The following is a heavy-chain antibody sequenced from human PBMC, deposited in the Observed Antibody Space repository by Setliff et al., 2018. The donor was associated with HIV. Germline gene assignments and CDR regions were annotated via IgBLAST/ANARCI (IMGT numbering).Heavy chain of an antibody. J-gene: IGHJ6*03. CDR2: VYTSEIS. D-gene: IGHD3-10*01. CDR1: GGSMSSYY. Sequence: LSLTCTLSGGSMSSYYWTWIRQPPGKGLEWIGYVYTSEISNYNSSLRSRVVISLDTSKNQFPLKLGSVTAADTAVYYCARAISTPSYYYHMDVWGTGTPVTVSS. V-gene: IGHV4-4*08. CDR3: ARAISTPSYYYHMDV.